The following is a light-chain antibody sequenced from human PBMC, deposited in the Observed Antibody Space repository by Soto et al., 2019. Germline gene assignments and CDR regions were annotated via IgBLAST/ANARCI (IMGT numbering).Light chain of an antibody. CDR1: QSVSSSY. Sequence: ENVLTQSPGTLSLSPGERATLSCRASQSVSSSYLAWYQQKPGQAPRLLIYGASSRATGIPDRFSGSGSGTDFTLTISRLEPEDFAVYYCQQYGYSSLTFGGGTKVDI. V-gene: IGKV3-20*01. CDR3: QQYGYSSLT. CDR2: GAS. J-gene: IGKJ4*01.